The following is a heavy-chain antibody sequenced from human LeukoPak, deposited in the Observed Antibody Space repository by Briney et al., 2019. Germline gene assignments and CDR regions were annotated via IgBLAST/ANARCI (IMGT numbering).Heavy chain of an antibody. Sequence: ASVKVSCKASGYTFTSYGISWVRQAPGQGLEWMGWISAYNGNTNYAQKLQGRVTMTTDTSTSTAYMELRSLRSDDTAVYYCARDNYGSGSPCMDVWGKGTTVTVSS. V-gene: IGHV1-18*04. D-gene: IGHD3-10*01. CDR2: ISAYNGNT. J-gene: IGHJ6*04. CDR1: GYTFTSYG. CDR3: ARDNYGSGSPCMDV.